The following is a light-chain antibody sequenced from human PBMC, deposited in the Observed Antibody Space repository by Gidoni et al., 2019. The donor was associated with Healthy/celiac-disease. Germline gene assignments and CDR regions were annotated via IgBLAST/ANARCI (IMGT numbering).Light chain of an antibody. J-gene: IGKJ1*01. CDR3: QQFNSYRT. CDR1: QGISSA. CDR2: DAS. Sequence: IQLTQSPSSLSASVGDRVTFTCRASQGISSALAWYQQKPGKAPKLLIYDASSLESGVPSRFSGSGSGTDFTLTISSLQPEDVETYYCQQFNSYRTFGQGTKVEIK. V-gene: IGKV1-13*02.